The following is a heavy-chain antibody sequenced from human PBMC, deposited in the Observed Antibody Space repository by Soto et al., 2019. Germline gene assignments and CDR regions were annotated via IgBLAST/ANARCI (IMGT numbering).Heavy chain of an antibody. Sequence: LXLACSISVSDINTYSWTWIRQPAVKGLEWIGRIYTSASINYNPSLKGRVTLSVDTSTNQVSLRLASVTAADTAIYYCARDREAGYNFYYGMDVWGQGTTVTVSS. CDR2: IYTSASI. CDR3: ARDREAGYNFYYGMDV. V-gene: IGHV4-4*07. CDR1: VSDINTYS. D-gene: IGHD6-19*01. J-gene: IGHJ6*02.